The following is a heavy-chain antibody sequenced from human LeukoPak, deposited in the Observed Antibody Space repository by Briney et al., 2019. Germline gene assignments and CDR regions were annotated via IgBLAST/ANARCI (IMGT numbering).Heavy chain of an antibody. J-gene: IGHJ4*02. CDR3: ARDPDYYDSSGPGSAFDY. D-gene: IGHD3-22*01. CDR2: ISYDGSNK. Sequence: PGRSLRLSCAASGFTFSSYAMHWVRQAPGKGLEWVAVISYDGSNKYYADSVKGRFTISRDNSKNTLYLQMNSLRAEDTAAYYCARDPDYYDSSGPGSAFDYWGQGTLVTVSS. CDR1: GFTFSSYA. V-gene: IGHV3-30*01.